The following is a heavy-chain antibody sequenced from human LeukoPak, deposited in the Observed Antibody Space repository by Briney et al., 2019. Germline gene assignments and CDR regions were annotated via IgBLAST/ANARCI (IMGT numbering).Heavy chain of an antibody. CDR1: GASISSESYY. J-gene: IGHJ4*02. D-gene: IGHD2-15*01. V-gene: IGHV4-39*07. CDR3: ARCLGGGRGEAADY. Sequence: PSETLSLTCTVSGASISSESYYWCWMRQTPGKGLGWIGSIYDTASTTYNPSLKSRVNISIDMSKNQVSLRLTSVTAADRALYYCARCLGGGRGEAADYWGQGTLVTVSS. CDR2: IYDTAST.